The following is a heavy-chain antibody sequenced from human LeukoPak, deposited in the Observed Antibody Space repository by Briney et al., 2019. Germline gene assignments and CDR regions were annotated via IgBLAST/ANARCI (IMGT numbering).Heavy chain of an antibody. CDR2: ISSSSSYI. CDR3: ARGLYDFWSGYYTGNTY. V-gene: IGHV3-21*01. D-gene: IGHD3-3*01. J-gene: IGHJ4*02. CDR1: GFTFSSYS. Sequence: PGGSLRLSCAASGFTFSSYSMNRVRQAPGKGLEWVSSISSSSSYIYYADSVKGRFTISRDNAKNSLYLQMNSLRAEDTAVYYCARGLYDFWSGYYTGNTYWGQGTLVTVSS.